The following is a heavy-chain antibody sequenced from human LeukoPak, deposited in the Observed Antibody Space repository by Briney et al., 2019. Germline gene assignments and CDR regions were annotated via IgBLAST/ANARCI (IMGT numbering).Heavy chain of an antibody. D-gene: IGHD1-26*01. CDR1: GFTFSSYS. V-gene: IGHV3-48*01. Sequence: GGSLRLPCAASGFTFSSYSMNWVRQAPGKGLEWVSYISSSSSTIYYADSVKGRFTISRDNAKNSLYLQMNSLRAEDTAVYYCARESRGELEDYWGQGTLVTVSS. CDR3: ARESRGELEDY. J-gene: IGHJ4*02. CDR2: ISSSSSTI.